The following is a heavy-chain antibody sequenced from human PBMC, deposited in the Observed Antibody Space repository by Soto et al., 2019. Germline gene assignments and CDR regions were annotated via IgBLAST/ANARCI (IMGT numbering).Heavy chain of an antibody. Sequence: SETLSLTCTVSGGSVTSDEDYWTWIRQSTGKGLEWIGYISNSGSTGYNPSLKTRLSMSVDRSKNQFTLRLTSVTAADTAVYFCATESGSTYGYFDHWGQGTQVTVSS. D-gene: IGHD5-18*01. V-gene: IGHV4-30-4*01. CDR1: GGSVTSDEDY. CDR2: ISNSGST. CDR3: ATESGSTYGYFDH. J-gene: IGHJ4*02.